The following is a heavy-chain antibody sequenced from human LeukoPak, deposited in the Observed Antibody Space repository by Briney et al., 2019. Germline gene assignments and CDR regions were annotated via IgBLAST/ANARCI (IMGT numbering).Heavy chain of an antibody. V-gene: IGHV4-59*01. CDR2: IYYSGTT. CDR3: AGVGVATALRYLDY. Sequence: PSGTLSLTCTVSGDSIRSYYWNWIRQPPGKGLEWIAYIYYSGTTKYNPSLRSRVTISVDTSKNQFSLKLTSVTAADSAVYYCAGVGVATALRYLDYWGQGILVTVSS. J-gene: IGHJ4*02. D-gene: IGHD3-10*01. CDR1: GDSIRSYY.